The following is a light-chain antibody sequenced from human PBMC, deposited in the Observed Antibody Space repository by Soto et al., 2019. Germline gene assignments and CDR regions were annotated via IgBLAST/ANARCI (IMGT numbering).Light chain of an antibody. CDR2: QDT. Sequence: SYELTQPPSVSVSPGQTANITCSGDKLGEKYASWYQQRPGQSPVVVIYQDTKRPSGIPERFSGSNSGNTATLTISGTQAMDEADYYCQSWDSSTVVFGGGTKLTVL. J-gene: IGLJ2*01. V-gene: IGLV3-1*01. CDR1: KLGEKY. CDR3: QSWDSSTVV.